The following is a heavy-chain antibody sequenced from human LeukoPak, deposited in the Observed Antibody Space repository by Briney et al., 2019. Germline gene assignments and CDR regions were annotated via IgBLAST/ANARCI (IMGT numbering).Heavy chain of an antibody. CDR1: GGSISSYY. Sequence: SETLSLTCTVSGGSISSYYWTWIRQPPGKGLEWIGYVDHTGSTNFNPSLNGRVSISRDTTKNLFSLRLRSVTAADTAVYFCARGRVSSSTWYSTYYYYFCMDVWGKGTTVTVSS. D-gene: IGHD1-1*01. CDR2: VDHTGST. CDR3: ARGRVSSSTWYSTYYYYFCMDV. V-gene: IGHV4-59*01. J-gene: IGHJ6*03.